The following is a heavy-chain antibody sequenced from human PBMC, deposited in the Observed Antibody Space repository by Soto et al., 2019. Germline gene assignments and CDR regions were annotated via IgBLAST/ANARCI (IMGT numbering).Heavy chain of an antibody. CDR3: ARRSSSSLGSLFDP. V-gene: IGHV4-34*01. CDR1: GGSFSGYY. D-gene: IGHD6-6*01. CDR2: INHSGST. Sequence: SETLSLTCAVYGGSFSGYYWSWIRQPPGKGLEWIGEINHSGSTNYNPSLKSRVTISVDTSKNQFSLKLSSVTAADTAVYYCARRSSSSLGSLFDPWGRGILVTVSS. J-gene: IGHJ5*02.